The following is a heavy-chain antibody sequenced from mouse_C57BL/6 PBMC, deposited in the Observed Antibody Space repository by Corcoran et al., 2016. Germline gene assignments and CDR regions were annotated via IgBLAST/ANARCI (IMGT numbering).Heavy chain of an antibody. J-gene: IGHJ3*01. V-gene: IGHV1-76*01. CDR3: ARVAY. CDR2: IYPGSGNT. CDR1: GYTFTDYY. Sequence: QVQLKQSGAGLVRPGASLKLSCNASGYTFTDYYINWVKQRPGQGLEWIARIYPGSGNTYYNEKFKGKATLTAEKSSSTAYMQLSSLTSEDSAVYFCARVAYWGQGTLVTVSA.